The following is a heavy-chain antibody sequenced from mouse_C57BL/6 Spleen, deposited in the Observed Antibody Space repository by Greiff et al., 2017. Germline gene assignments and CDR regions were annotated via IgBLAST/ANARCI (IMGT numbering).Heavy chain of an antibody. J-gene: IGHJ4*01. Sequence: EVKLVESGGGLVKPGGSLKLSCAASGFTFSDYGMHWVRQAPEKGLEWVAYISSGSSTIYYADTVKGRFTISRDNAKNTLFMQMTSLRSEDTAMYYCARPSCGSSNYNAMDYWGQGTSVTVSS. CDR3: ARPSCGSSNYNAMDY. D-gene: IGHD1-1*01. CDR1: GFTFSDYG. V-gene: IGHV5-17*01. CDR2: ISSGSSTI.